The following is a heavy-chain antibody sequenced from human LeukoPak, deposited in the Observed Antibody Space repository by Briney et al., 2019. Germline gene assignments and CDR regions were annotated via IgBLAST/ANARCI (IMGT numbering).Heavy chain of an antibody. CDR2: IYYSGST. CDR1: GGSISSGGYY. CDR3: ARDSRRRYCSSTSCSKYYFDY. Sequence: SETLSLTCTVSGGSISSGGYYWSWIRQHPGKGLEWIGYIYYSGSTYYNPSLKSRVTISVDTSKNQFSLKLSSVTAADTAVYYCARDSRRRYCSSTSCSKYYFDYWGQGTLVTVSS. J-gene: IGHJ4*02. D-gene: IGHD2-2*01. V-gene: IGHV4-31*03.